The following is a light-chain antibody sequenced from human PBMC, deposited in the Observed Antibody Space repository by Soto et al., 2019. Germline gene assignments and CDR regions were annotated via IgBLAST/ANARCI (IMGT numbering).Light chain of an antibody. CDR2: AAS. CDR1: QTISTH. V-gene: IGKV1-39*01. J-gene: IGKJ2*01. Sequence: DIQMTQSPSSLSASVRDRVTITCRASQTISTHLNWYQQKPGKAPKLLIYAASTLHSGVPSRFSGSGSGTDFPLTINSLQPEDFATYYCQQSLTIPYTFGQGTKLEIK. CDR3: QQSLTIPYT.